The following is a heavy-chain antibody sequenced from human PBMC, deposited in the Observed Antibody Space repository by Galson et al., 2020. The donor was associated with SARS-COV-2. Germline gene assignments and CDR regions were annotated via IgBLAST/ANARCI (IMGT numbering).Heavy chain of an antibody. CDR2: ISGSGGST. V-gene: IGHV3-23*01. D-gene: IGHD4-4*01. Sequence: PGGSLRLSCAASGFTFSSYAMSWVRQAPGKGLEWVSAISGSGGSTYYADSVKGRFTISRDNSKNTLYLQMNSLRAEDTAVYYCAKAVIPTVTYLDFDYWGQGTLVTVSS. CDR3: AKAVIPTVTYLDFDY. CDR1: GFTFSSYA. J-gene: IGHJ4*02.